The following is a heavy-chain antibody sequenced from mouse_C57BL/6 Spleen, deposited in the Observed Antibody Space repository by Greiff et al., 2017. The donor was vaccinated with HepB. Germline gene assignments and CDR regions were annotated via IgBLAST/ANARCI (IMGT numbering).Heavy chain of an antibody. CDR2: IDPSDSYT. CDR3: ARKARDYYGSSPYYFDY. J-gene: IGHJ2*01. D-gene: IGHD1-1*01. Sequence: QVQLQQPGAELVKPGASVKLSCKASGYTFTSYWMQWVKQRPGQGLEWIGEIDPSDSYTNYNQKFKGKATLTVDTSSSTAYMQLSSLTSEDSAVYYCARKARDYYGSSPYYFDYWGQGTTLTVSS. CDR1: GYTFTSYW. V-gene: IGHV1-50*01.